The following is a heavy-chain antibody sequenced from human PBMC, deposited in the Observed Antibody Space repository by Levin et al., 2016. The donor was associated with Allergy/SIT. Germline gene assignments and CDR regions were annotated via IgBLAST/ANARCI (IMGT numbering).Heavy chain of an antibody. CDR3: ARHPQRGSYGDY. D-gene: IGHD1-26*01. J-gene: IGHJ4*02. Sequence: GESLKISCKGYGYSFPSYWIGWVRQMPGRGLEWMGIIYPYDSNIRYSPSFQGQVTISADKSISTAYLQWSSLKASDTAMFYCARHPQRGSYGDYWGQGTLVTVSS. CDR1: GYSFPSYW. V-gene: IGHV5-51*01. CDR2: IYPYDSNI.